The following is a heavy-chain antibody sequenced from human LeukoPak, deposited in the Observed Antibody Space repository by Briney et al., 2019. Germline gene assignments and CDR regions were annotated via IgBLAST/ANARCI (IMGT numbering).Heavy chain of an antibody. D-gene: IGHD3-10*01. Sequence: ASVKVSCKASGYTFTSYDINWVRQATGQGLEWMGWMNPNSGDTGYAQKFQGRVTMTRNTSISTAYMELSSLRSEDTAVYYCASGVWFGESTDYWGQGTLVTVSS. CDR1: GYTFTSYD. CDR2: MNPNSGDT. CDR3: ASGVWFGESTDY. J-gene: IGHJ4*02. V-gene: IGHV1-8*01.